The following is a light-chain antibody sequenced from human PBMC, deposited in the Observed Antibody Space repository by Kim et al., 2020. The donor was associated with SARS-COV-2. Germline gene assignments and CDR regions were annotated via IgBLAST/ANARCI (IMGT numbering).Light chain of an antibody. CDR3: NSRDSSGNQV. V-gene: IGLV3-19*01. CDR2: GKN. J-gene: IGLJ2*01. CDR1: SLRSYY. Sequence: ALGQTVRITCPGDSLRSYYASWYQQKPGQAPVLVIYGKNNRPSGIPDRFSGSSSGNTASLTITGAQAEDEADYYCNSRDSSGNQVFGGGTQLTVL.